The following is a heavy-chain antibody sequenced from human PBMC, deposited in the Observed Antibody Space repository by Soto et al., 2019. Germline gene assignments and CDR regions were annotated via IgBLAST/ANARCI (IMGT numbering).Heavy chain of an antibody. J-gene: IGHJ6*03. Sequence: GGSLRLSCAASGFPVTSNYMSWVRQAPGKGLEWVSIIYSGGSTYYADSVKGRFTISRHNSRNTLYLQMNSLRTEDTAVYYCARILYSNTFYYYYMDVWGKGTTVTVSS. CDR3: ARILYSNTFYYYYMDV. D-gene: IGHD6-13*01. CDR2: IYSGGST. V-gene: IGHV3-53*04. CDR1: GFPVTSNY.